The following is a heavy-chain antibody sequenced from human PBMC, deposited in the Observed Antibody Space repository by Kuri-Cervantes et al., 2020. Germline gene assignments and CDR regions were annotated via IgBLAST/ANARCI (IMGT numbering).Heavy chain of an antibody. Sequence: GESLKISCAASGFTFSSYEMNWVRQAPGKGLEWVSYISSSGSTIYYADSVKGRFTISRDNAKNSLYLQMNSLRAEDTAVYYCARAHIVVVTHDAFDIWGQGTMVTVSS. D-gene: IGHD2-21*02. CDR3: ARAHIVVVTHDAFDI. CDR2: ISSSGSTI. J-gene: IGHJ3*02. V-gene: IGHV3-48*03. CDR1: GFTFSSYE.